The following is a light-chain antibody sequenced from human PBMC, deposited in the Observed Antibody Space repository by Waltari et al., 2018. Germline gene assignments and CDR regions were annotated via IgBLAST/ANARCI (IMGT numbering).Light chain of an antibody. V-gene: IGKV3-20*01. CDR1: QSVSRS. Sequence: IVLTQSPGTLSLSPGERATLSCRASQSVSRSLAWYQQKPGQAPKLLIYGASTRATGIPDRFTGSGSGTDFSLTISSLEPADFAIYFCQHYVRLPATFGQGTKVEIK. CDR2: GAS. CDR3: QHYVRLPAT. J-gene: IGKJ1*01.